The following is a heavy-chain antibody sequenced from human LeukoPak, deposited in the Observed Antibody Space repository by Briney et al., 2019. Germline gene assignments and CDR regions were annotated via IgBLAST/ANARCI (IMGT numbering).Heavy chain of an antibody. Sequence: PGGSLRLSCAASGFTFSSYSMNWVRQAPGKGLEWVSSTTSSSGYLYFADSVKGRFTISRDNAKNSLYLQMNSLRAEDTAVYYCARPIAVAGMGNAFDIWGQGTMVTVSS. V-gene: IGHV3-21*01. J-gene: IGHJ3*02. CDR1: GFTFSSYS. CDR2: TTSSSGYL. CDR3: ARPIAVAGMGNAFDI. D-gene: IGHD6-19*01.